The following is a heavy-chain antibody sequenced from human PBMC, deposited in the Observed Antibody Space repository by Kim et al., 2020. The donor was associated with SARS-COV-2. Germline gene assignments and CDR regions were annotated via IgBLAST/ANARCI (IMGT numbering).Heavy chain of an antibody. CDR2: IKHDGSEN. CDR1: GFTFSDYW. V-gene: IGHV3-7*03. CDR3: ARDLVVGYDY. D-gene: IGHD2-15*01. J-gene: IGHJ4*02. Sequence: GGSLRLSCVVSGFTFSDYWMSWVRQAPGRGLEWVANIKHDGSENYYVDSVSGRFTISRDNPKSLLFLQMSSLRAEDTAVYYCARDLVVGYDYWGQGTLVT.